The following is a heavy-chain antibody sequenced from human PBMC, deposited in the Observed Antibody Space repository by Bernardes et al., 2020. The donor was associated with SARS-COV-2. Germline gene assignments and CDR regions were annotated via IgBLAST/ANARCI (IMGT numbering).Heavy chain of an antibody. CDR2: ISGSGGST. J-gene: IGHJ4*02. CDR3: AKDLRRAVTTKLDY. V-gene: IGHV3-23*01. Sequence: GGSLRLSCAASGFTFSSYAMSWVRQAPGKGLEWVSAISGSGGSTYYADSVKGRFTISRDNSKNTLYLQMNSLRAEDTAVYYCAKDLRRAVTTKLDYWGQGTLVTVSS. D-gene: IGHD4-17*01. CDR1: GFTFSSYA.